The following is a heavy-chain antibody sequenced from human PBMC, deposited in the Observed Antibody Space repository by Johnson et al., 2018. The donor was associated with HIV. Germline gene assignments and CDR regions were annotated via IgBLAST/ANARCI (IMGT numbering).Heavy chain of an antibody. CDR3: VRDGGSGWLLERDAFDI. CDR1: GFTFSTYG. J-gene: IGHJ3*02. D-gene: IGHD6-19*01. CDR2: ILYDGSNT. V-gene: IGHV3-30*19. Sequence: QVQLVESGGGVVQPGRSLRLSCAASGFTFSTYGMHWVRQAPGKGLECVAVILYDGSNTYYADSVKGRFTISRDNAKNSLYLQMNSLRAEDTAVYYCVRDGGSGWLLERDAFDIWGQGTMVTVSS.